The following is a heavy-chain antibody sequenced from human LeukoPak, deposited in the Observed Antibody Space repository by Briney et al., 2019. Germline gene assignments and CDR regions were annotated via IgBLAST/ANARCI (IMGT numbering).Heavy chain of an antibody. CDR2: IYYSGST. J-gene: IGHJ4*02. V-gene: IGHV4-39*01. Sequence: SETLSLTCTVSGGSIGSSSYYWGWIRQPPGKGLEWIGSIYYSGSTYYNPSLKSRVTISVDTSKNQFSLKLSSVTAADTAVYYCARLRYYFDYWGQGTLVTVSS. D-gene: IGHD3-16*01. CDR1: GGSIGSSSYY. CDR3: ARLRYYFDY.